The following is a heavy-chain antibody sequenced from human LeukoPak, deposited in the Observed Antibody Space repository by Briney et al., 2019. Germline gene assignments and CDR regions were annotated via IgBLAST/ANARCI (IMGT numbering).Heavy chain of an antibody. CDR2: IYTSGST. Sequence: SETLSLTCTLSGRSISSYYWSWIRQPAGKGLEWIGRIYTSGSTNYNPSLKSRVTMSVDTSKNQFSLKLSSVTAADTAVYYCARDLYCKNDKCHPKIEADAFDSWGQGTMVTVSS. V-gene: IGHV4-4*07. CDR1: GRSISSYY. J-gene: IGHJ3*01. CDR3: ARDLYCKNDKCHPKIEADAFDS. D-gene: IGHD2/OR15-2a*01.